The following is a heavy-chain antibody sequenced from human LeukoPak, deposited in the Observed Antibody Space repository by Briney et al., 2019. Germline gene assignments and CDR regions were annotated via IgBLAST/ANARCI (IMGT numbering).Heavy chain of an antibody. J-gene: IGHJ3*02. D-gene: IGHD2-21*02. CDR2: IYYSGSS. Sequence: SETLSLTCTVSGGSINNGGYYWSWIRQHPGKGLEWIGYIYYSGSSYYNPSLRSRVTISVDTSKNHFSLKLSSVTAADTAVYYCARVAVVTAIRMNAFDIWGQGTMVTVSS. CDR3: ARVAVVTAIRMNAFDI. V-gene: IGHV4-31*03. CDR1: GGSINNGGYY.